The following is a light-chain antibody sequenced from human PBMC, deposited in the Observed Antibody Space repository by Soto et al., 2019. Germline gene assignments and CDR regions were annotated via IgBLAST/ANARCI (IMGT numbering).Light chain of an antibody. CDR3: SSYTSSSTPWV. CDR1: SSDVGGYNY. V-gene: IGLV2-14*01. J-gene: IGLJ3*02. CDR2: EVS. Sequence: QSALTQPASVSGSPGQSITISCTGTSSDVGGYNYVSWYQQHPGKAPKLIISEVSHRPSGVSNRFSGSKSGNTASLTISGLQAEDEADYYCSSYTSSSTPWVFGGGTKVTVL.